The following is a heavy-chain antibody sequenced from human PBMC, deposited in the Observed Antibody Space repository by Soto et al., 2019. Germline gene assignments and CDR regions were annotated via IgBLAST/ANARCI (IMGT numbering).Heavy chain of an antibody. CDR1: GGTFSSYA. CDR2: IIPIFGTA. D-gene: IGHD2-2*02. V-gene: IGHV1-69*13. Sequence: SVKVSCKASGGTFSSYAISWVRQAPGQGLEWMGGIIPIFGTANYAQKFQGRVTITADESTSTAYMELSSLRSEDTAVYYCARTTSCYKCYYYYGMGVWGQGTTVTVSS. CDR3: ARTTSCYKCYYYYGMGV. J-gene: IGHJ6*02.